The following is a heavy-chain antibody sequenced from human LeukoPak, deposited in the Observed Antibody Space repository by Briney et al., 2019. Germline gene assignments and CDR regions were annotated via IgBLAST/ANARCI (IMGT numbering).Heavy chain of an antibody. V-gene: IGHV1-2*02. CDR3: ARDERYDSSGYPFDY. CDR1: GYIFTGYF. CDR2: LNPNSGDT. D-gene: IGHD3-22*01. Sequence: ASVKVSCKASGYIFTGYFMHWVRQAPGQGLEWMGWLNPNSGDTNYAQKFQGRVTMTRDTSISTAYMELSRLRSDGTAVYYCARDERYDSSGYPFDYWGQGTLVSVSS. J-gene: IGHJ4*02.